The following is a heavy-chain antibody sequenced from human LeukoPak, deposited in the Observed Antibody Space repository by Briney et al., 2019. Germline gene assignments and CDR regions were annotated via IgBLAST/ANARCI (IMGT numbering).Heavy chain of an antibody. CDR2: IYPGGSET. D-gene: IGHD5-24*01. J-gene: IGHJ4*02. CDR3: ARASRDGYNQNFDH. Sequence: GESLGISCKGLGYSFSSYWNAWVRQRPGKGLEWMGIIYPGGSETRYDPSFQGQVTISADRSTSTAYLQWSSLRASDTAMYYCARASRDGYNQNFDHWGQGTLARVSS. V-gene: IGHV5-51*01. CDR1: GYSFSSYW.